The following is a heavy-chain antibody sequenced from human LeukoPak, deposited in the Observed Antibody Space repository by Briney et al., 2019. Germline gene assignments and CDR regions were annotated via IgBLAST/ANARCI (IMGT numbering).Heavy chain of an antibody. D-gene: IGHD6-19*01. CDR1: GGSISSYY. CDR2: IYTSGST. Sequence: SETLSLTCTVSGGSISSYYWSWIRQPAGKGLEWIGRIYTSGSTDYNPSLKSRVTMSVDTSKNQFSLKLSSVTAAGTAVYYCAREGHSSGWSAFDYWGQGTLVTVSS. CDR3: AREGHSSGWSAFDY. J-gene: IGHJ4*02. V-gene: IGHV4-4*07.